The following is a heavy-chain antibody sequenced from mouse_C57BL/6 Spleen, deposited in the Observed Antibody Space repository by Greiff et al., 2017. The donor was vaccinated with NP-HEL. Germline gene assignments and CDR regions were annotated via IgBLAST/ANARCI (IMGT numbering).Heavy chain of an antibody. CDR2: IDPETGGT. V-gene: IGHV1-15*01. CDR3: TRSWTLPYFDY. CDR1: GYTFTDYE. J-gene: IGHJ2*01. D-gene: IGHD3-3*01. Sequence: QVQLQQSGAELVRPGASVTLSCKASGYTFTDYEMHWVKQTPVHGLEWIGAIDPETGGTAYNQKFKGKAILTADKSSSTAYMELRSLTSEDSAIYYCTRSWTLPYFDYWGQGTTLTVSS.